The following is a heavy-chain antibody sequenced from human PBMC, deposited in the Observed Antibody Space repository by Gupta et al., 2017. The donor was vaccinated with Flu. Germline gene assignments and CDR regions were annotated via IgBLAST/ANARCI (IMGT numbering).Heavy chain of an antibody. J-gene: IGHJ4*02. CDR2: ISYSSTYT. CDR3: ARGYITTAGLFDY. D-gene: IGHD6-13*01. V-gene: IGHV3-11*03. CDR1: GFTFGDFY. Sequence: QVQLLESGGGLVKPGGPLRLSCAASGFTFGDFYINWIRQAPGKGLEWVSYISYSSTYTDYAASVKGRFTISRDNAKDSVYLQMNSLRVDDTAIYFCARGYITTAGLFDYWGLGTLVTVSS.